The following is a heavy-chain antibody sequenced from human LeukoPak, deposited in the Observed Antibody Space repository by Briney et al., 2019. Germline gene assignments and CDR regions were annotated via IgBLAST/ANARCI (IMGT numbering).Heavy chain of an antibody. CDR2: INHSGST. CDR3: ARAGWYTLDN. V-gene: IGHV4-38-2*02. D-gene: IGHD2-15*01. CDR1: GYSISSGYY. J-gene: IGHJ4*02. Sequence: SETLSLTCTVSGYSISSGYYWGWIRQPPGKGLEWIGEINHSGSTNYNPSLKSRVTISVDTSKNQFSLKLSSVTAADTAVYYCARAGWYTLDNWGQGTLVTVSS.